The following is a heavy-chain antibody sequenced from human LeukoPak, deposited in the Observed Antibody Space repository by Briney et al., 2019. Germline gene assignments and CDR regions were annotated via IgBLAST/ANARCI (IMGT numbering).Heavy chain of an antibody. J-gene: IGHJ4*02. Sequence: SETLSLTCTVSGGSISSYYWSWIRQPPGKGLEWIGYIYYSGSTYYNPSPKSRVTISVDTSKNQFSLKLSSVTAADTAVYYCARAPAYCGGDCYPSFNFDYWGQGTLVTVSS. CDR3: ARAPAYCGGDCYPSFNFDY. D-gene: IGHD2-21*02. CDR2: IYYSGST. CDR1: GGSISSYY. V-gene: IGHV4-59*12.